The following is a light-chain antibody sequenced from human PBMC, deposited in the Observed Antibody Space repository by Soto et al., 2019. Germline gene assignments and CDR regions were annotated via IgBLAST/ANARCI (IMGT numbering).Light chain of an antibody. CDR2: AAS. CDR1: QDISSY. CDR3: QQLNSYPLT. V-gene: IGKV1-9*01. Sequence: DIQLTQSPSFLSPSVGDRVTITCRASQDISSYLAWYQQKPGKAPKLLIYAASFLESGVPSRFSGSGSGTAFTLTISSLQPEDFATYYCQQLNSYPLTFGGGTKLEI. J-gene: IGKJ4*01.